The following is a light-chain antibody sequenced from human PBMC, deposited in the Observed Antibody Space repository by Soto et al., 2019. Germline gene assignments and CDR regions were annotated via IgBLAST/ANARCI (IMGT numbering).Light chain of an antibody. Sequence: EIVLTQSPGTLSFSPGERATLSCRASQSVTASYLAWYQQKPGQAPRLLIFGASSRATDIPDRFSGSGSGSDFTLTISKLEPEDFAVYYCQQYGTSPPGFGPGTKVDIK. V-gene: IGKV3-20*01. CDR1: QSVTASY. CDR2: GAS. CDR3: QQYGTSPPG. J-gene: IGKJ3*01.